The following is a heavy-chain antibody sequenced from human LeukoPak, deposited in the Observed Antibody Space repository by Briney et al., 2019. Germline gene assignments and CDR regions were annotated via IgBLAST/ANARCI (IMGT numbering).Heavy chain of an antibody. CDR2: IIPIFGTA. CDR1: GGTFSSYA. CDR3: ASAVGYYYYMDV. Sequence: SVKVSCKASGGTFSSYAISWVRQAPGQGLEWMGGIIPIFGTANYAQKFQGRVTITTDESTSTAYMELSSLRSEDTAVYYCASAVGYYYYMDVWGKGTTVTVSS. V-gene: IGHV1-69*05. J-gene: IGHJ6*03.